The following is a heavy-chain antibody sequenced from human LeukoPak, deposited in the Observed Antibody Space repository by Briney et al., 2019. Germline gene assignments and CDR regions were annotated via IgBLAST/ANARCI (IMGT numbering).Heavy chain of an antibody. D-gene: IGHD3-9*01. J-gene: IGHJ6*02. CDR3: ARDVLRYFDWLSEGSYGMDV. Sequence: SETLSLTCTVSGGSISSSSYYWGWIRQPPGKGLEWIGSIYYSGSTYYNPSLKSRVTIPVDTSKNQFSLKLSSVTAADTAVYYCARDVLRYFDWLSEGSYGMDVWGQGTTVTVSS. CDR2: IYYSGST. CDR1: GGSISSSSYY. V-gene: IGHV4-39*07.